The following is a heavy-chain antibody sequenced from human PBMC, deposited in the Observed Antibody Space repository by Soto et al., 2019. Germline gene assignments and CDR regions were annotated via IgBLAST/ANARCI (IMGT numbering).Heavy chain of an antibody. CDR3: ASPGSCSSNSCYHSHAFDI. V-gene: IGHV1-69*13. Sequence: GASVKVSCKASGGTFSSYAISWVRQAPGQGLEWMGGIIPIFGTANYAQKFQGRVTITADESTSTAYMELSSLRSEDTAVYYCASPGSCSSNSCYHSHAFDIWGQGTMVTVSS. CDR2: IIPIFGTA. J-gene: IGHJ3*02. CDR1: GGTFSSYA. D-gene: IGHD2-2*01.